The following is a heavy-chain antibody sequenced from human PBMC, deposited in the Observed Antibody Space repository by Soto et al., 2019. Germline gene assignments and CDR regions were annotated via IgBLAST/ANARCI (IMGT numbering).Heavy chain of an antibody. CDR2: ISSSCSYI. J-gene: IGHJ4*02. Sequence: PGGSLRLSCAASGFTFSSYSMTWVRQSPGKGLEWVSSISSSCSYIYYEDSWKGRFTISRDNAKNSLHLQMSSLTAEDTAVYYCARAPTSGPYYFDFWGQGTLVTVSS. V-gene: IGHV3-21*01. CDR1: GFTFSSYS. CDR3: ARAPTSGPYYFDF. D-gene: IGHD6-19*01.